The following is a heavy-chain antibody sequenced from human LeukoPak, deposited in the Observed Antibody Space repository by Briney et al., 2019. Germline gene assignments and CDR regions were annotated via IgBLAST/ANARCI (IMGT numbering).Heavy chain of an antibody. D-gene: IGHD3-22*01. J-gene: IGHJ1*01. Sequence: ASVKVSCKASGYTFVSFGITWVRQAPGQGLEWMGWISGYNGNRKIAQKFQGRVTLTTDSSTGTAYMELGSLRSDDTAVYYCARGDHDSSGYYLAEYFQHWGQGTLVTVSS. CDR3: ARGDHDSSGYYLAEYFQH. CDR2: ISGYNGNR. V-gene: IGHV1-18*04. CDR1: GYTFVSFG.